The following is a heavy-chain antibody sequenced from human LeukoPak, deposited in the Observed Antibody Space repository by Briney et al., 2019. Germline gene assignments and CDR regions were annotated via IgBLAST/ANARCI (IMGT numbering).Heavy chain of an antibody. CDR3: ARVPVTTMGYYYYYYMDV. CDR1: GGSFSGYY. J-gene: IGHJ6*03. D-gene: IGHD4-17*01. Sequence: SETLSLTCAIYGGSFSGYYWSWIRQPPGKGLEWIGEINHSGSTNYNPSLKSRVTISVDTSKNQFSLNLSSVTAADTAVYYCARVPVTTMGYYYYYYMDVWGKGTTVTVSS. CDR2: INHSGST. V-gene: IGHV4-34*01.